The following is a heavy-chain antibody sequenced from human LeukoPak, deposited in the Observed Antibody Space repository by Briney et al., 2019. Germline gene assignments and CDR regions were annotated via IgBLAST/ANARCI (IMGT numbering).Heavy chain of an antibody. CDR3: ARGTYYYDSSGYYPGAFDI. V-gene: IGHV3-13*01. Sequence: GGSLRLSCAASGFTLSSYDMHWVRQPTGKGLEWVSAIGTAGDTYYPGSVKGRFTISRENAKNSLYLQMNGLRAGDTAVYSCARGTYYYDSSGYYPGAFDIWGQGTMVTVSS. J-gene: IGHJ3*02. CDR2: IGTAGDT. D-gene: IGHD3-22*01. CDR1: GFTLSSYD.